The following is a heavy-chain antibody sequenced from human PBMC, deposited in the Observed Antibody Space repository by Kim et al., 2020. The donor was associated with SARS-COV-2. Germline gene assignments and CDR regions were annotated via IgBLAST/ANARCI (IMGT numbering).Heavy chain of an antibody. V-gene: IGHV1-18*01. CDR1: GYTFTSYG. D-gene: IGHD3-9*01. CDR2: ISAYNGNT. CDR3: ARDLFDDILTGYYIHYYGMDV. Sequence: ASVKVSCKASGYTFTSYGISWVRQAPGQGLEWMGWISAYNGNTNYAQKLQCRVTMTTDTSTSTAYMELRSLRSDDTAVYYCARDLFDDILTGYYIHYYGMDVWGQGTTVTVSS. J-gene: IGHJ6*02.